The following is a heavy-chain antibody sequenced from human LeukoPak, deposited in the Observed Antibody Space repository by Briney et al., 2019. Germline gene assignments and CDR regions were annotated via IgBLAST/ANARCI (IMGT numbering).Heavy chain of an antibody. V-gene: IGHV3-48*03. Sequence: PGGSLRLSCAASGFTFSSYEMNWVRQAPGKGLEWVSYISSSGATIYYADSVKGRFTISRDNAKSSLYLQMNSLRAEDTAVYYCARPTAVGAAPRAFDIWGHGTMVTVSS. D-gene: IGHD2-15*01. CDR2: ISSSGATI. CDR3: ARPTAVGAAPRAFDI. CDR1: GFTFSSYE. J-gene: IGHJ3*02.